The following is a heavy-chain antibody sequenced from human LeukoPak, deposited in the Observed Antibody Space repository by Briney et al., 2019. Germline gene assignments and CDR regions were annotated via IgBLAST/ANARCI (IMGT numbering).Heavy chain of an antibody. CDR3: ARGYCSSTSCYRLNYYYYMDV. CDR1: GGSFSGYY. CDR2: INHSGST. J-gene: IGHJ6*03. D-gene: IGHD2-2*02. V-gene: IGHV4-34*01. Sequence: SETLSLTCAVYGGSFSGYYWSWIRQPPGKGLEWIGEINHSGSTNYNPSLKSRITISVDTSKNQFSLKLSSVTAADTAVYYCARGYCSSTSCYRLNYYYYMDVWGKGTTVTVSS.